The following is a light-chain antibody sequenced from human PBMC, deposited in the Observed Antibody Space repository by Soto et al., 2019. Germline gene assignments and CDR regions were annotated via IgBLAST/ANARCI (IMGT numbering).Light chain of an antibody. V-gene: IGLV1-40*01. CDR1: DSNMGAGYD. CDR2: NDN. Sequence: QSVLSQPPSLSDAPGRTMILSCTGSDSNMGAGYDVHWYQHLPGTAPKLLIFNDNNRPSGVPDRFSASKSGASASLVITGLRSEDEGDYYCQSYDNVLRGLVFGGGTQLTVL. CDR3: QSYDNVLRGLV. J-gene: IGLJ2*01.